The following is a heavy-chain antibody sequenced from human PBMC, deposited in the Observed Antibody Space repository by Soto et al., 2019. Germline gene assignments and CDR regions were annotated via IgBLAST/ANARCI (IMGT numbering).Heavy chain of an antibody. V-gene: IGHV4-4*02. Sequence: QVQLQESGPGLVNASGTLSLTCGVSGGPINTNNWWSWLRQPPGQGLEWIAEVYHSGSSNYNPSLKSRLSISVDTSKNQFSLRLTSVTAADSSVYYCARAKLCNTLSCPHSFDTWGQGTLVSVSS. J-gene: IGHJ4*02. CDR2: VYHSGSS. D-gene: IGHD2-2*01. CDR3: ARAKLCNTLSCPHSFDT. CDR1: GGPINTNNW.